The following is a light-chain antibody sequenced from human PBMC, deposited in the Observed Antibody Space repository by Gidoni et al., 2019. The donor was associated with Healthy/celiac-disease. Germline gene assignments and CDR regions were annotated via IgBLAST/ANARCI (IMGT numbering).Light chain of an antibody. J-gene: IGLJ2*01. Sequence: QSALTQPRPVSGSPRQSVTISCTGTSSDVGGYDYVSWYQQHPGKAPKLMIYDVTKRPSGVPDRFSGSKSANTASLTISGLHPEDEADYYCCSYAGSYTLIFGGGTKLTVL. CDR3: CSYAGSYTLI. CDR2: DVT. CDR1: SSDVGGYDY. V-gene: IGLV2-11*01.